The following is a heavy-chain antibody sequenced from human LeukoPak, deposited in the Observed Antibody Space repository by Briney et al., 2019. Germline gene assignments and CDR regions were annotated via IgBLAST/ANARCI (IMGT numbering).Heavy chain of an antibody. Sequence: ASVKVSCKASGYTFTSYGISWVRQAPGQGLEWMGWISAYNGNTNYAQKLQGRVTMTTDTSTITAYMELRSLRSDDTAVYYCARDMISGLLWFGESSSYMDVWGKGTTVTVSS. V-gene: IGHV1-18*01. CDR1: GYTFTSYG. J-gene: IGHJ6*03. D-gene: IGHD3-10*01. CDR3: ARDMISGLLWFGESSSYMDV. CDR2: ISAYNGNT.